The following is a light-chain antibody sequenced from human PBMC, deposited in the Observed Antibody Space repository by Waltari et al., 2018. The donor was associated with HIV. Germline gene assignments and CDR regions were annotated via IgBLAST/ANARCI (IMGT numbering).Light chain of an antibody. Sequence: QSALTQPASVSGSPAQSITISCTGANTDIGLYNLVSWYRQHPDKAPPLVIYGFNTRPAGVSYRLSGCKSGNTASLTISSLQAEDEADYYCSSYTNSDILLFGGGTKLTVL. CDR3: SSYTNSDILL. V-gene: IGLV2-14*01. J-gene: IGLJ2*01. CDR2: GFN. CDR1: NTDIGLYNL.